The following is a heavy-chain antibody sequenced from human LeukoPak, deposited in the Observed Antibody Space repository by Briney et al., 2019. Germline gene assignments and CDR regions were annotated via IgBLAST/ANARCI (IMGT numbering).Heavy chain of an antibody. CDR3: ARDRFVVNNWFDP. D-gene: IGHD2/OR15-2a*01. J-gene: IGHJ5*02. CDR1: GYTFTSYY. CDR2: INPSGGST. V-gene: IGHV1-46*01. Sequence: GASVKVSCKASGYTFTSYYMHWVRQAPGQGLEWMGIINPSGGSTSYAQKFQGRVTMTRDMSTSTVYMELSSLRSEDTAVYCCARDRFVVNNWFDPWGQGTLVTVSS.